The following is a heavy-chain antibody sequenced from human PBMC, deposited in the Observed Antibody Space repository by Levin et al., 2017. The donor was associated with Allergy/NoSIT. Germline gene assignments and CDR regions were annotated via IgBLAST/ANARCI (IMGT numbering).Heavy chain of an antibody. CDR2: FDPEDGET. V-gene: IGHV1-24*01. Sequence: ASVKVSCKVSGYTLTELSMHWVRQAPGKGLEWMGGFDPEDGETIYAQKFQGRVTMTEDTSTDTAYMELSSLRSEDTAVYYCATSWPTTYYYDYGMDVWGQGTTVTVSS. J-gene: IGHJ6*02. D-gene: IGHD1/OR15-1a*01. CDR3: ATSWPTTYYYDYGMDV. CDR1: GYTLTELS.